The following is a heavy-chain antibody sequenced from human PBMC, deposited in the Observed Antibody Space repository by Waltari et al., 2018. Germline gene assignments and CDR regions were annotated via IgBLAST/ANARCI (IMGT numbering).Heavy chain of an antibody. CDR3: ARHWGKMGEIEN. CDR2: IFHTGAT. Sequence: QPHLQESGPGLVKPGEALALTCTLSSGSVISNTYYCAWVRQLPGKGLEWIGSIFHTGATSFNPSLGTRVTMSIDKSRNQFSLALTSMTAADTATYYCARHWGKMGEIENWGPGTLVTVSS. J-gene: IGHJ1*01. CDR1: SGSVISNTYY. D-gene: IGHD7-27*01. V-gene: IGHV4-39*07.